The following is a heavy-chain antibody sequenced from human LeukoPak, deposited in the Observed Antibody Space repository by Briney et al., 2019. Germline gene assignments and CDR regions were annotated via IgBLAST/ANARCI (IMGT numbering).Heavy chain of an antibody. CDR1: GYTFTGYY. Sequence: ASVKVSCKTSGYTFTGYYMHWVRQAPGQGLEWMGWINPNSGGTNYAQKFQGRVTMTRDTSISTAYMELSRLRSDDTAVYYCASIGGYSGYDRDYWGQGTLVTVSS. CDR2: INPNSGGT. CDR3: ASIGGYSGYDRDY. V-gene: IGHV1-2*02. J-gene: IGHJ4*02. D-gene: IGHD5-12*01.